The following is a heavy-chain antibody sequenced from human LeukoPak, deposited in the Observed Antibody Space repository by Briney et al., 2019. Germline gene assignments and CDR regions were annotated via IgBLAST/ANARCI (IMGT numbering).Heavy chain of an antibody. CDR3: AREGLSIVGVPAAMYAFDI. Sequence: SETLSLTCTVSGGSISSYYWSWIRQPPGKGLEWIGYIYYSGSTNYNPSLKSRVTMSVDTSKNQFSLKLRSVTAADTAVYYCAREGLSIVGVPAAMYAFDIWGQGTMVTVSS. V-gene: IGHV4-59*12. CDR2: IYYSGST. CDR1: GGSISSYY. J-gene: IGHJ3*02. D-gene: IGHD2-2*01.